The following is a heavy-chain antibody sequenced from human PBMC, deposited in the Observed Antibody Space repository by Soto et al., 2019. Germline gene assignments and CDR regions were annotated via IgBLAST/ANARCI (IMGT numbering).Heavy chain of an antibody. Sequence: EVQLVESGGGLVQPGGSLRLSCAASGFTFSSFWMHWVRQAPGEGLVWVSRINTDGSSTSYADSVKGRFTISRDNAKNTLYLQMSSLRVEDTAMYYCAKRGVDTFGLSYWGQGTLVTVSS. CDR1: GFTFSSFW. V-gene: IGHV3-74*01. CDR2: INTDGSST. CDR3: AKRGVDTFGLSY. D-gene: IGHD3-10*01. J-gene: IGHJ4*02.